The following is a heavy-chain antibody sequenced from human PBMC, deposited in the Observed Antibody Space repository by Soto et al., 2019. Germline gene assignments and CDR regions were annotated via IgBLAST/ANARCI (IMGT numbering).Heavy chain of an antibody. D-gene: IGHD2-21*01. CDR3: VTSGVLWPDQPFDY. CDR1: GYTFTGYY. Sequence: ASVKVSCKASGYTFTGYYMHWVRQAPGQGLEWMGWINPNSGGTNYAQKFQGRVTMTRDTSISTAYMELSRLRSDDTAVYYCVTSGVLWPDQPFDYWGQGTLVTVSS. CDR2: INPNSGGT. V-gene: IGHV1-2*02. J-gene: IGHJ4*02.